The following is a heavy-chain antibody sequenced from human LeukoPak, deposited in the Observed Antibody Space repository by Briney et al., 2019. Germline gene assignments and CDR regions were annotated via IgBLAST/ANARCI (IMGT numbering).Heavy chain of an antibody. CDR2: IIPILGIA. CDR3: ARVGYDYVWGSYRPDY. Sequence: SVKVSCKASGGTFSSYAISWVRQAPGQGLEWMGRIIPILGIANYAQKFQGRVTMTRNTSISTAYMELSSLRSEDTAVYYCARVGYDYVWGSYRPDYWGQGTLVTVSS. V-gene: IGHV1-69*04. CDR1: GGTFSSYA. D-gene: IGHD3-16*02. J-gene: IGHJ4*02.